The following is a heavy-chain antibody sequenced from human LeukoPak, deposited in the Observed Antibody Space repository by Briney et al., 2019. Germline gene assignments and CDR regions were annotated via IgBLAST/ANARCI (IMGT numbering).Heavy chain of an antibody. D-gene: IGHD6-19*01. J-gene: IGHJ4*02. Sequence: GGSLRLSCAASGFTFSHYEMNWVRQAAGKGLEWVSYISSSGSTIYYADSVKGRFTISRDNAKNSLYLQMNSLRAEDTAVYYCARDSSGWYNFDYWGQGTLVTVSS. V-gene: IGHV3-48*03. CDR2: ISSSGSTI. CDR3: ARDSSGWYNFDY. CDR1: GFTFSHYE.